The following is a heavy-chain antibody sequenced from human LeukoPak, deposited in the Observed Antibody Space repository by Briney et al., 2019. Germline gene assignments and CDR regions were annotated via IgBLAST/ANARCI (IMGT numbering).Heavy chain of an antibody. CDR3: AKDGDYYDSSALVALDS. D-gene: IGHD3-22*01. Sequence: GGSLRLSCAASGFIFRSYDMNWVRQAPGKGLEWVSTIRGSGGRINYADSAKGRFTIARDNSKNTLYLQMRSLRAEDTAVYYCAKDGDYYDSSALVALDSWGQGTMVIVSS. J-gene: IGHJ3*02. CDR2: IRGSGGRI. V-gene: IGHV3-23*01. CDR1: GFIFRSYD.